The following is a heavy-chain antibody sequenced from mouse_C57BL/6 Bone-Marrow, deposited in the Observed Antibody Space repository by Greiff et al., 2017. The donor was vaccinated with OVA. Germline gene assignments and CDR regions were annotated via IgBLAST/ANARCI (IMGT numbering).Heavy chain of an antibody. CDR3: ARKYYYGSSYVRWYFDV. CDR2: IYPRDGST. Sequence: QVQLQQSDAELVRPGASVKISCTASGYTFTDHTIHWMKQRPEQGLEWIGYIYPRDGSTKYNEKFKGKATLPADKSSSTAYMQLNSLTSEDSSVYFCARKYYYGSSYVRWYFDVWGTGTTVTVSS. J-gene: IGHJ1*03. V-gene: IGHV1-78*01. CDR1: GYTFTDHT. D-gene: IGHD1-1*01.